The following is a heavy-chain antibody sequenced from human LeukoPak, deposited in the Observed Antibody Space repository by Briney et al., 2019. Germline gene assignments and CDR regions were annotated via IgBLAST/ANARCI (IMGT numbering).Heavy chain of an antibody. Sequence: HPGRSLRLSCAASGFTFSSYGMHWVRQAPGKGLEWVAVISYDGSTKYYTNSVKGRFTISRDNSKNTLYLQMNSLRAEDTAVYYCAKRAMWDLYWYFDLWGRGTLVTVSS. J-gene: IGHJ2*01. CDR3: AKRAMWDLYWYFDL. D-gene: IGHD1-26*01. CDR2: ISYDGSTK. V-gene: IGHV3-30*18. CDR1: GFTFSSYG.